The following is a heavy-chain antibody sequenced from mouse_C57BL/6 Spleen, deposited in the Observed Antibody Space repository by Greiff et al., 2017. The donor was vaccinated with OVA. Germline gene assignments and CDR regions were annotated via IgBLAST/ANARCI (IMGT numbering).Heavy chain of an antibody. CDR3: ARGYGNFYAMDY. CDR2: IDPSDSET. J-gene: IGHJ4*01. D-gene: IGHD2-1*01. CDR1: GYTFTSYW. V-gene: IGHV1-52*01. Sequence: VQLQQPGAELVRPGSSVKLSFKASGYTFTSYWMHWVKQRPIQGLEWIGNIDPSDSETHYNQKFKDKATLTVDKSSSTAYMQLSSLTSEDSAVYYCARGYGNFYAMDYWGQGTSVTVSS.